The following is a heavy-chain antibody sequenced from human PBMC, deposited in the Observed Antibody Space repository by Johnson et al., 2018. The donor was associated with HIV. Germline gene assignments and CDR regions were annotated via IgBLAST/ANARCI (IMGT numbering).Heavy chain of an antibody. Sequence: QVQLVESGGGVVQPERSLRLSCSASGFTFSSYAMHWVRQAPGKGLEWVACISYDGSNKYYAGSVKGRFTISRDNSKNTLYLQMNSLRTEDTAVYYCARGFRSAFVDSFDIWGQGTVVTVSS. CDR1: GFTFSSYA. V-gene: IGHV3-30*04. D-gene: IGHD3-3*01. J-gene: IGHJ3*02. CDR2: ISYDGSNK. CDR3: ARGFRSAFVDSFDI.